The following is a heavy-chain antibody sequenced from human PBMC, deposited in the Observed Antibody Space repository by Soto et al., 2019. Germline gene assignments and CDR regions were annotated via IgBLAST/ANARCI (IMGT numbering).Heavy chain of an antibody. Sequence: SETLSLTCTVSGGSISSYYWSWIRQPPGKGLEWIGYIYYSGSTNYNPSLKSRVTISVDTSKNQFSLKLSSVTAADTAVYYCARLNPAYYYDSSGYYWAFDIWGQGTMVTVS. CDR2: IYYSGST. V-gene: IGHV4-59*01. CDR1: GGSISSYY. CDR3: ARLNPAYYYDSSGYYWAFDI. J-gene: IGHJ3*02. D-gene: IGHD3-22*01.